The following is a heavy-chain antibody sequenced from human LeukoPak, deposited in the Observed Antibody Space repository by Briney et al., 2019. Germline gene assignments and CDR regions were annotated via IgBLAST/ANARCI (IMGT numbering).Heavy chain of an antibody. Sequence: ASVKVSCKASGYTFTSYYMHWVRQAPGQGLEWMGIINPSGGSTSYAQKFQGRVTMTRDTSTSTVYMELSRLRSDDTAVYYCARSLLRRGSYSSSSGTDAFDIWGQGTMVTVSS. J-gene: IGHJ3*02. CDR1: GYTFTSYY. V-gene: IGHV1-46*01. CDR2: INPSGGST. CDR3: ARSLLRRGSYSSSSGTDAFDI. D-gene: IGHD6-6*01.